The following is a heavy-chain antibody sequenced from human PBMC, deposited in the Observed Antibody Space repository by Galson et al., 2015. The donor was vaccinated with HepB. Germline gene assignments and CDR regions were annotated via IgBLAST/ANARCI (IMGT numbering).Heavy chain of an antibody. J-gene: IGHJ6*02. V-gene: IGHV3-7*03. CDR3: ARDRGYFDWSQTSARGNGMDV. D-gene: IGHD3-9*01. Sequence: SLRLSCAASGFTFSSYWMSWVRQAPGKGLEWVANVKQDGSEKYYVDSVKGRFAISRDNAKNSLYLQMNSLRAEDTAVYYCARDRGYFDWSQTSARGNGMDVWGQGTTVTVSS. CDR2: VKQDGSEK. CDR1: GFTFSSYW.